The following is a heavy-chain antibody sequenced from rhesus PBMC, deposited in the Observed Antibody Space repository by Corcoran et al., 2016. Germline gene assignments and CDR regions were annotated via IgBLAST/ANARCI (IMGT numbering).Heavy chain of an antibody. CDR3: AIHPHPTAYSGAWGNRFDV. CDR1: GDSICSANW. V-gene: IGHV4-65*02. J-gene: IGHJ5-1*01. Sequence: QVHLQESGPGLVKPSETLSLNCAVSGDSICSANWWTWLRHPPWMVLERFGNGGGTCGMTNNNPTRKSRVTVSKDTSKNQVSLKVGSRTAADTAVYDCAIHPHPTAYSGAWGNRFDVWGAGVLVTVSS. D-gene: IGHD1-44*01. CDR2: GGGTCGMT.